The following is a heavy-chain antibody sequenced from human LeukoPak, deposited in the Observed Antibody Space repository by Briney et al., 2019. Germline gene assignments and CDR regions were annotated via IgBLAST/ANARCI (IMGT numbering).Heavy chain of an antibody. Sequence: GGSLRLSCAASGFTVSSNSMSWVRQAPGRGLEWVSFIYSDNTHYSDSVKGRFTISRDNSKNTLYLQMNSLRAEDTAVYYCARRAGAYSHPYDYWGQGTLVTVSS. CDR2: IYSDNT. CDR1: GFTVSSNS. CDR3: ARRAGAYSHPYDY. J-gene: IGHJ4*02. D-gene: IGHD4/OR15-4a*01. V-gene: IGHV3-53*01.